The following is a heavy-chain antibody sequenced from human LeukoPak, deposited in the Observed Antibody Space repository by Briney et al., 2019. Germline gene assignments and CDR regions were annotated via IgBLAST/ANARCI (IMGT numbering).Heavy chain of an antibody. CDR1: GFTFSSYG. V-gene: IGHV3-30*03. CDR3: ARGGAVAGLDY. D-gene: IGHD6-19*01. CDR2: ISYDGSNK. Sequence: GRSLRLSCAASGFTFSSYGMHWVRQAPGKGLEWVAVISYDGSNKYYADSVKGRFTISRDNSKNTLYLQMNSLRAEDTAVYYCARGGAVAGLDYWGQGTLVTVSS. J-gene: IGHJ4*02.